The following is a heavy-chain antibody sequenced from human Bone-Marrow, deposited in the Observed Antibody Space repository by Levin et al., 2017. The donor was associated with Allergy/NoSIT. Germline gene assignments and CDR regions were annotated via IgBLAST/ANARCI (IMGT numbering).Heavy chain of an antibody. CDR2: IYYSGST. CDR3: ARAAAAGLPYNWFDP. V-gene: IGHV4-59*01. D-gene: IGHD6-13*01. J-gene: IGHJ5*02. Sequence: SETLSLTCTVSGGSISSYYWSWIRQPPGKGLEWIGYIYYSGSTNYNPSLKSRVTISVDTSKNQFSLKLSSVTAADTAVYYCARAAAAGLPYNWFDPWGQGTLVTVSS. CDR1: GGSISSYY.